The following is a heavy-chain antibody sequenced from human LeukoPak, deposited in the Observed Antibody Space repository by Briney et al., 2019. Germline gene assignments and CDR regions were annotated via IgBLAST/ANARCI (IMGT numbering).Heavy chain of an antibody. CDR2: IIPIFGTA. CDR1: GGTFSSYA. J-gene: IGHJ6*03. D-gene: IGHD5-18*01. V-gene: IGHV1-69*13. Sequence: SVKVSCKASGGTFSSYAISWVRQAPGQGLEWRGGIIPIFGTANYAQKFQGRVTITADESTRTAYMELSSLRSEDTAVYYCARDFVDTAMAGLVGYMDVWGKGTTVTVSS. CDR3: ARDFVDTAMAGLVGYMDV.